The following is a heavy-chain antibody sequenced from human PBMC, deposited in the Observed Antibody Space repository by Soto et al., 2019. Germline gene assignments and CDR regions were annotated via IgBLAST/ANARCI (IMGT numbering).Heavy chain of an antibody. V-gene: IGHV4-59*01. D-gene: IGHD3-22*01. CDR2: IYYSGST. CDR3: ARNLPYYYDSSGSNWFDP. Sequence: SETLSLTCTVSGGSISSYYWSWIRQPPGKGLEWIGYIYYSGSTNYNPPLKRRVTISVDTSKNQYSLKLSSVTAADTAVYYCARNLPYYYDSSGSNWFDPWGQGTLVTVSS. CDR1: GGSISSYY. J-gene: IGHJ5*02.